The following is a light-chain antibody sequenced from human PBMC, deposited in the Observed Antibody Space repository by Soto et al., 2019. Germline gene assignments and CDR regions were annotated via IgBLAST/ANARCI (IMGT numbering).Light chain of an antibody. Sequence: EIVLTQSRDTLSLSPGERATLSCRASDKITAYSLAWYQQKPGQAPRLLIYGTSRRATGVPDRFSASGSGTDFTLNISRLEPEDFAVYYCQQYGLLPPCTFGQGTKV. V-gene: IGKV3-20*01. CDR1: DKITAYS. J-gene: IGKJ1*01. CDR2: GTS. CDR3: QQYGLLPPCT.